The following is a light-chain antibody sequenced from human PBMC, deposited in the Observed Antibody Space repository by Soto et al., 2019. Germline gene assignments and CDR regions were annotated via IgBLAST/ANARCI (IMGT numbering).Light chain of an antibody. V-gene: IGKV1-9*01. J-gene: IGKJ4*01. CDR1: QGISSY. CDR3: QQLNSYPLT. CDR2: AAS. Sequence: DIQMTQSHSSLSASVGDRFSITCRSSQGISSYLAWYQQKPGKAPKLLIYAASTLQSGVPSRFSGSGSGTEFTLTISSLQPEDFATYYYQQLNSYPLTFGRGTKVDIK.